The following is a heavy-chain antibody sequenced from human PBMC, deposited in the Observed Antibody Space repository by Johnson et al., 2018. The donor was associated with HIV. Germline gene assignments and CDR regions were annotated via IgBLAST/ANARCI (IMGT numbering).Heavy chain of an antibody. CDR1: GFTFSSYA. Sequence: QVQLVESGGGVVQPGRSLRLSCAASGFTFSSYAMHWVRQAPGKGLEWVAVISYDGSNKLYADSVKGRFTISRDNSKNTLYLQMNSLRAEDTAVYYCVRDRSTYSGSYYGWDAFDIWGQGTMVTVSS. D-gene: IGHD1-26*01. CDR2: ISYDGSNK. J-gene: IGHJ3*02. CDR3: VRDRSTYSGSYYGWDAFDI. V-gene: IGHV3-30-3*01.